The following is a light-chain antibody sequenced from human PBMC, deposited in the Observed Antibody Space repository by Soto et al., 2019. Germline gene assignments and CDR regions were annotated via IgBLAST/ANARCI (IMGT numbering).Light chain of an antibody. CDR2: GVS. J-gene: IGKJ1*01. Sequence: EIVLTQSPGTLSLSPGERATLSCRASQSVSHSYLAWYQQEPGQAPRLLMRGVSIRATGIPDRFSGSGSGTDFTLTISRLEPEDFAVYYCQLYGNSPWTFGQGTKVEIK. V-gene: IGKV3-20*01. CDR3: QLYGNSPWT. CDR1: QSVSHSY.